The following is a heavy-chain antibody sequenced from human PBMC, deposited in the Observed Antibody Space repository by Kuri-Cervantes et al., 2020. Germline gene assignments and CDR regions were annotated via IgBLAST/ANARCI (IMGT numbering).Heavy chain of an antibody. CDR1: GFTFSSYW. J-gene: IGHJ5*02. Sequence: GGSLRPSCAASGFTFSSYWMSWVRQAPGKGLEWVANIKQDGSEKYYVDSVKGRFTISRDNAKNTMYLQISSLRVEDTGVYYCVRGVHSSGWYMCFDTWGQGTQVTVSS. CDR2: IKQDGSEK. CDR3: VRGVHSSGWYMCFDT. D-gene: IGHD6-13*01. V-gene: IGHV3-7*01.